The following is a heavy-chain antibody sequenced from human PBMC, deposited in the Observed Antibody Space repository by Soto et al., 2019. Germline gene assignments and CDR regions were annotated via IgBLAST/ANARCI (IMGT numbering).Heavy chain of an antibody. CDR1: GFSLSTSGVG. CDR2: IYWDDDK. V-gene: IGHV2-5*02. CDR3: AHRLSCSSTSCYSGFDP. D-gene: IGHD2-2*01. Sequence: QITLKESGPTLVKPTQTLTLTCTFSGFSLSTSGVGVGWIRQPPGKALEWLALIYWDDDKRYSPPLKSRLTITKDTSKNQVVLTMTNMDPVDTATYYCAHRLSCSSTSCYSGFDPWGQGTLVTVSS. J-gene: IGHJ5*02.